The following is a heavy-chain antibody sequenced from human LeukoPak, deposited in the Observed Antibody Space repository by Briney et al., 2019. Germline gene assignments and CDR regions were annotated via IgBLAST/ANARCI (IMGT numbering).Heavy chain of an antibody. D-gene: IGHD4-23*01. Sequence: QTLSLTCAISGDSVSGNGAAWNWIRQSPSRGLEWLGRTYYRSKWYNDYAVSVKSRITINPDTSKNQFSLQLNSVTPEDTAVYYCAREDDYGGNPGVFDIWGQGTMVTVSS. CDR3: AREDDYGGNPGVFDI. V-gene: IGHV6-1*01. J-gene: IGHJ3*02. CDR2: TYYRSKWYN. CDR1: GDSVSGNGAA.